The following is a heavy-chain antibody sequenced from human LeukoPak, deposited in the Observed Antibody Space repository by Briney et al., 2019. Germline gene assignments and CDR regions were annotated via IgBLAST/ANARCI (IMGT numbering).Heavy chain of an antibody. CDR3: ARDGVYYCDRGASMYYYYMDV. J-gene: IGHJ6*03. Sequence: GGSLRLSCAVSGFTFSSYTMNWVRQAPGKGLEWVSSISSSGKYMYYADSLRGRFTISRDNAKNSLYLQMSSLRAEDTAVYYCARDGVYYCDRGASMYYYYMDVWGKGTTVTVSS. CDR1: GFTFSSYT. D-gene: IGHD3-22*01. V-gene: IGHV3-21*01. CDR2: ISSSGKYM.